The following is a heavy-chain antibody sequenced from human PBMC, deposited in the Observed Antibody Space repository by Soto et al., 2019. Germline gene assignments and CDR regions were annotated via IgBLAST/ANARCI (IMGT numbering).Heavy chain of an antibody. CDR1: GYTFTGYY. V-gene: IGHV1-2*02. CDR2: INPNSGGT. D-gene: IGHD3-10*01. CDR3: ARVGFGEFLSYYGMDV. Sequence: ASVKVSCKASGYTFTGYYMHWVRQAPGQGLEWMGWINPNSGGTNYAQKFQGRVTMTRDTSISTAYMELSRLRSDDTAVYYCARVGFGEFLSYYGMDVWGQGTTVTVSS. J-gene: IGHJ6*02.